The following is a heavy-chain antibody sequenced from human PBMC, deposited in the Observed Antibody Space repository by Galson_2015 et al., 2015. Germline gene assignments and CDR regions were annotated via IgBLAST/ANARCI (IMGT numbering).Heavy chain of an antibody. Sequence: ETLSLTCTVSGGSISSYYWSWVRQPPGKGLEWIGYIYNSGSSGSTSYNPSLKGRATISGDTSKNQLSLKLRSVTAADTATYYCAKSPPSYYYFDSWGQGTLVTVS. D-gene: IGHD3-10*01. CDR3: AKSPPSYYYFDS. V-gene: IGHV4-59*01. J-gene: IGHJ4*02. CDR1: GGSISSYY. CDR2: IYNSGSSGST.